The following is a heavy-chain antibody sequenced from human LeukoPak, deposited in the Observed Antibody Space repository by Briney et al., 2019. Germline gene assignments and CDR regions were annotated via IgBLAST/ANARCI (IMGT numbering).Heavy chain of an antibody. D-gene: IGHD3-22*01. V-gene: IGHV4-34*01. CDR3: ARGYSSGYYYYYYYMDV. J-gene: IGHJ6*03. CDR2: INHSGST. CDR1: GVSFSGYY. Sequence: PSETLSLTCAVYGVSFSGYYWSWIRQPPGKGLEWIGEINHSGSTDYNPSLKSRVTISVDTSKNQFSLKLSSVTAADTAVYYCARGYSSGYYYYYYYMDVWGKGTTVTISS.